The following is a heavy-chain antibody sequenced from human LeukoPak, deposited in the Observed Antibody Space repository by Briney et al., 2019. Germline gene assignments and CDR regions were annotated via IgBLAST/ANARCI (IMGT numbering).Heavy chain of an antibody. CDR3: AREYAQYSSSSTAYYMDV. D-gene: IGHD6-6*01. CDR2: ISAYNGNT. CDR1: GYTFTSYY. J-gene: IGHJ6*03. Sequence: AASVKVSCKASGYTFTSYYMHWVRQAPGQGLEWMGWISAYNGNTNYAQKLQGRVTMTTDTSTSTAYMELRSLRSDDTAVYYCAREYAQYSSSSTAYYMDVWGKGTTVTVSS. V-gene: IGHV1-18*04.